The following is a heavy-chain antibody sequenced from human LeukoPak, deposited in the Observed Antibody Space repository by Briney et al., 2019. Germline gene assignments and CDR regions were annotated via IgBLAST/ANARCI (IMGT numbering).Heavy chain of an antibody. Sequence: PGGSLRLSCAASGFTFSSYWMSWVRQAPGKGLEWVANIKKDGSDRYYVDSVKGRFTISRDNAKSSLYLQMNSLRAEDTAVYHCARDVTGLDYWGRGTQVTVSS. CDR1: GFTFSSYW. D-gene: IGHD3-16*01. CDR2: IKKDGSDR. J-gene: IGHJ4*02. CDR3: ARDVTGLDY. V-gene: IGHV3-7*05.